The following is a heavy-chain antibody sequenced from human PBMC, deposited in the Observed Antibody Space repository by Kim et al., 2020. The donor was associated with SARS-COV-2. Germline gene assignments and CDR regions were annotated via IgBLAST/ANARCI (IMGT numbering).Heavy chain of an antibody. CDR2: IPTSGNIV. CDR1: GFTFSKYE. D-gene: IGHD2-15*01. Sequence: GGSLRLSCSASGFTFSKYEMNWVRQAPGKGLEWVSFIPTSGNIVYYADSVKGRFTMSRDNTKNSLYLQMHSLRAEDTAIYYCVRVSVVQNGMDVWGQGTTVTVSS. V-gene: IGHV3-48*03. CDR3: VRVSVVQNGMDV. J-gene: IGHJ6*02.